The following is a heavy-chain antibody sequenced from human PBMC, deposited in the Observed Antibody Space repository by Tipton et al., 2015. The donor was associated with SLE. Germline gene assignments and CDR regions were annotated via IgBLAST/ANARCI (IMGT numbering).Heavy chain of an antibody. CDR3: AREGVGVNHFDY. Sequence: SLRLSCAASGFTFSDYYMSWIRQAPGKGLEWVSYISSSSSYTNYADSVKGRFTISRDNAKNSLYLQMNSLRAEDTAVYYCAREGVGVNHFDYWGQGTLVTVSS. CDR2: ISSSSSYT. CDR1: GFTFSDYY. J-gene: IGHJ4*02. D-gene: IGHD1-26*01. V-gene: IGHV3-11*05.